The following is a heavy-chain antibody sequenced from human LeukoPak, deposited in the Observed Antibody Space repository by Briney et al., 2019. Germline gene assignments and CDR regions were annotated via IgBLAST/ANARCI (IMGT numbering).Heavy chain of an antibody. J-gene: IGHJ4*02. D-gene: IGHD7-27*01. Sequence: ASVKVSCKASGYTFTGYYMHWVRQAPGQGLECMGRINPNSGGTNYAQKFQGRVTMTRDTSTSTAYMALSRLRSDDTAVYYCALSLLGRDYFIYWGQGTLVTVSS. CDR3: ALSLLGRDYFIY. CDR1: GYTFTGYY. CDR2: INPNSGGT. V-gene: IGHV1-2*06.